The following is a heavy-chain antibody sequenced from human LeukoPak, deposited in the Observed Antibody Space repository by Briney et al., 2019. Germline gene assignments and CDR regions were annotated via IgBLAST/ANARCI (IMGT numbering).Heavy chain of an antibody. Sequence: GASVKVSCKASGYTFTSYDINWVRQATGQGLEWMGWMNPNSGNTGYAQRFQGRVTMTRNTSISTAYMDLSSLTSEDTAVYYCARGLGAYRGNNFLNWFDPWGQGTLVTVSS. CDR3: ARGLGAYRGNNFLNWFDP. CDR2: MNPNSGNT. CDR1: GYTFTSYD. D-gene: IGHD5-12*01. J-gene: IGHJ5*02. V-gene: IGHV1-8*01.